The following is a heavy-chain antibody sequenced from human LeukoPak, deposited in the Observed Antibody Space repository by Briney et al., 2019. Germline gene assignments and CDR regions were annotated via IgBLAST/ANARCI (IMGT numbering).Heavy chain of an antibody. J-gene: IGHJ4*02. CDR3: ARAILVVITEIDY. Sequence: PGGSLRLSCAASGFTFSSYAMLWVRKARGKGREWVAVISYDGSRKYYADSVKGRFTISRDNSKNTLYLQMNSLRAEDTAVYYCARAILVVITEIDYWGQGTLVIVSS. V-gene: IGHV3-30-3*01. D-gene: IGHD3-22*01. CDR1: GFTFSSYA. CDR2: ISYDGSRK.